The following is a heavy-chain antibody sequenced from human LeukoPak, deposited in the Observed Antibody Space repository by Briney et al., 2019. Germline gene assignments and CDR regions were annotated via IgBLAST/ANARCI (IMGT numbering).Heavy chain of an antibody. V-gene: IGHV3-7*01. J-gene: IGHJ4*02. CDR2: IKQDGSEK. CDR3: ARVREEAVADFDY. CDR1: GFTFSIYW. D-gene: IGHD6-19*01. Sequence: GGSLRLSCAASGFTFSIYWMSWVRQAPGKGQEWVANIKQDGSEKYYVDSVKGRFTISRDNAKNSLYLQMNSLRAEDTAVYYCARVREEAVADFDYWGQGTLVTVSS.